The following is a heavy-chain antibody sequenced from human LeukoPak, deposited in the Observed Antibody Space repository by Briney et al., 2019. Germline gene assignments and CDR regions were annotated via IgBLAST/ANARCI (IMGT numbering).Heavy chain of an antibody. CDR2: ISSGGDRT. Sequence: QTGGSLRLSCAATGFSFSSYALSWVRQAPGKGLEWVSAISSGGDRTYYADSVTGRFTISRDNSKNMLFLQMSSLRAEDAAMYYCTREAIATGYAYDWGQGTLVPVFS. J-gene: IGHJ4*02. V-gene: IGHV3-23*01. CDR3: TREAIATGYAYD. D-gene: IGHD3-16*01. CDR1: GFSFSSYA.